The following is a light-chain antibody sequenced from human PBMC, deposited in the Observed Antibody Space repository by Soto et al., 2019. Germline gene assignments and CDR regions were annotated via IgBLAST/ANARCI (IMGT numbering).Light chain of an antibody. CDR2: AAS. V-gene: IGKV1-39*01. CDR3: QQSYTTPLT. Sequence: DVQMTQSPSFLSESAGDRVTITCRASQGISTYLNWYQQKPGQAPKLLIYAASSLQSGVPSRLSGSGYETDFTLTISSMQTEDLETYYCQQSYTTPLTFGGGTKVDIK. J-gene: IGKJ4*01. CDR1: QGISTY.